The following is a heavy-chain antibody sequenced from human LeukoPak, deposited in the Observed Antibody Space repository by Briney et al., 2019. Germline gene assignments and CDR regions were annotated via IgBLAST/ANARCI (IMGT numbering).Heavy chain of an antibody. Sequence: ASVKVSCKASGYTFTSYGISWVRQAPGQGLEWMGWNSAYNGNTNYAQKLQGRVTMTTDTSTSTAYMELRSLRSDDTAVYYCARANYYDSSGYYPVVVGDLDYWGQGTLVTVSS. V-gene: IGHV1-18*01. CDR1: GYTFTSYG. CDR2: NSAYNGNT. D-gene: IGHD3-22*01. J-gene: IGHJ4*02. CDR3: ARANYYDSSGYYPVVVGDLDY.